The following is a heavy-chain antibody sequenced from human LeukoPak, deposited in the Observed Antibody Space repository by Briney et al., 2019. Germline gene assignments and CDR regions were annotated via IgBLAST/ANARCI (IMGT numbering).Heavy chain of an antibody. J-gene: IGHJ4*02. CDR2: IIQDGSQK. CDR1: GFTFSTYW. Sequence: GGSLRPSCTASGFTFSTYWMSWVRQAPGKGLEWVANIIQDGSQKYYVDSVKGRFTISRDNAKNSLYLQMNSLRAEDTAVYYCARDKSYGDSEDYWGQGTLVTVSS. CDR3: ARDKSYGDSEDY. D-gene: IGHD4-17*01. V-gene: IGHV3-7*05.